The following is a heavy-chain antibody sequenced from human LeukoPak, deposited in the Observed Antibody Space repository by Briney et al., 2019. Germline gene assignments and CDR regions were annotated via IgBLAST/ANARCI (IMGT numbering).Heavy chain of an antibody. CDR2: VRFDGSEK. D-gene: IGHD1-26*01. CDR3: ARGGSYLSAFDI. CDR1: GFTFSTSV. Sequence: GGSLRLSCAASGFTFSTSVMHWVRQAPGKGLEWLSFVRFDGSEKYYADSVKARFSISRDNSMNTLYLQMNSLRAEDTAVYYCARGGSYLSAFDIWGQGTMVTVSS. V-gene: IGHV3-30*02. J-gene: IGHJ3*02.